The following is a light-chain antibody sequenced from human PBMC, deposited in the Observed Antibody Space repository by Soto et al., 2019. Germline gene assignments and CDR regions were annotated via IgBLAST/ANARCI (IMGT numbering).Light chain of an antibody. CDR1: SSDVDYKY. Sequence: QSALTQPASVSGSPGQSITISCTGASSDVDYKYVSWYQQQPGKAPKLLIYEVSNRPSGVSNRFSGSKSSNTASLTISGLQTEDEADYYCSSSTATATVIFGGGTKVTVL. CDR3: SSSTATATVI. V-gene: IGLV2-14*01. J-gene: IGLJ2*01. CDR2: EVS.